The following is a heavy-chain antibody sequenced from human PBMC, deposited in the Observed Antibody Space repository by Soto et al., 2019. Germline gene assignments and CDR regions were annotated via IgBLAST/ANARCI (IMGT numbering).Heavy chain of an antibody. CDR1: GFTFSSYS. CDR3: ARDRTGKGEYQLLPPDY. CDR2: ISSSSSYI. D-gene: IGHD2-2*01. V-gene: IGHV3-21*01. J-gene: IGHJ4*02. Sequence: EVQLVESGGGLVKPGGSLRLSCAASGFTFSSYSMNWVRQAPGKGLQWVSSISSSSSYIYYADSVKGRFTISRDNAKNSLYLQMNSLRAEDTAVYYCARDRTGKGEYQLLPPDYWGQGTLVTVSS.